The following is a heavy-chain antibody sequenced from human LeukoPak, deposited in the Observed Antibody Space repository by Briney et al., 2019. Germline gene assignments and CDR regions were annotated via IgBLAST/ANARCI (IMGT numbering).Heavy chain of an antibody. CDR3: AKALRLWSSNSIFDY. V-gene: IGHV3-23*01. CDR2: ISGSGGST. Sequence: TGGSLRLSCAASGFTFSSYAMSWVRQAPGKGLEWVSAISGSGGSTYYADSVKGRFTISRDNSKNTLYLQMNSLRAEDTAVYYCAKALRLWSSNSIFDYWGQGTLVTVSS. CDR1: GFTFSSYA. J-gene: IGHJ4*02. D-gene: IGHD5-18*01.